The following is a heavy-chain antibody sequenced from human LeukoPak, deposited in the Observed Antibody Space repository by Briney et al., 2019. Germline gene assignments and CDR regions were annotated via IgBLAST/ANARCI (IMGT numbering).Heavy chain of an antibody. D-gene: IGHD1-14*01. J-gene: IGHJ4*02. CDR2: ISGTGGST. V-gene: IGHV3-23*01. Sequence: GGSLRLSCAASGFTFSSYDMSWVRQAPGKGLEWVSTISGTGGSTYYADSVKGRFTISRDNSKNTLFLQMNSLRAEDTALYYCAKPAKTDYADYWGQGTLVTVSS. CDR3: AKPAKTDYADY. CDR1: GFTFSSYD.